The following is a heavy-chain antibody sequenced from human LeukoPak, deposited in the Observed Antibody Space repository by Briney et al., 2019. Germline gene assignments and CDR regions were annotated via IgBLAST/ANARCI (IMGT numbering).Heavy chain of an antibody. Sequence: ASVKVSCKASGGTFSSYAISWVRQAPGQGLEWMGRIIPIFGTANYAQKFQGRFTITTVESTSTAYMELSSLRSEDTAVYYCARVRTGASVFDYWGQGTLVTVSS. D-gene: IGHD3-10*01. CDR1: GGTFSSYA. V-gene: IGHV1-69*05. CDR3: ARVRTGASVFDY. CDR2: IIPIFGTA. J-gene: IGHJ4*02.